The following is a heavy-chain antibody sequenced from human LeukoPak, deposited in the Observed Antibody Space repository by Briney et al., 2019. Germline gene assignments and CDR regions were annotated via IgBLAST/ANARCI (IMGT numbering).Heavy chain of an antibody. CDR3: AKGIHSTGYYPFDY. J-gene: IGHJ4*02. Sequence: PGGSLRLSCAASGFTFSSYAMSWVRQAPGKGLEWVSGIGESGDNTYYADSVKGRFTISRDTSKSTLYLQLKSLRAEDTAIYYCAKGIHSTGYYPFDYWGQGTLVTVSS. V-gene: IGHV3-23*01. D-gene: IGHD3-22*01. CDR2: IGESGDNT. CDR1: GFTFSSYA.